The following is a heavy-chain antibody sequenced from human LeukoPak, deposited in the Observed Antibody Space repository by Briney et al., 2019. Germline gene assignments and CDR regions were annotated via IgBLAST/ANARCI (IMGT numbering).Heavy chain of an antibody. Sequence: GGSLRLSCAASGFTFSSYSMNWVRQAPGKGLEWVSYISSSSRSTIYYADSVKGRFTISRDNAKNSLYLQMNSLRAEDTAVYYCARVGSSSPHYWYMDVWGKGTTVTVSS. V-gene: IGHV3-48*04. CDR2: ISSSSRSTI. CDR1: GFTFSSYS. D-gene: IGHD6-6*01. J-gene: IGHJ6*03. CDR3: ARVGSSSPHYWYMDV.